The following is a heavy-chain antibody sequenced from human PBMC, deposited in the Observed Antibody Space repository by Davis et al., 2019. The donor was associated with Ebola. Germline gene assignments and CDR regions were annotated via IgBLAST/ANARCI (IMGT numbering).Heavy chain of an antibody. CDR1: GYTLTSYA. CDR3: ARDNKYDFWSGYPDY. V-gene: IGHV1-3*01. D-gene: IGHD3-3*01. J-gene: IGHJ4*02. Sequence: AGSVTVSCKASGYTLTSYAMHWVRQAPGQRLPWMGWINAGNGNTKYSQKFQGRVTITRDTSASTAYMELSSLRSEDTAGDYCARDNKYDFWSGYPDYWGQGTLVTVSS. CDR2: INAGNGNT.